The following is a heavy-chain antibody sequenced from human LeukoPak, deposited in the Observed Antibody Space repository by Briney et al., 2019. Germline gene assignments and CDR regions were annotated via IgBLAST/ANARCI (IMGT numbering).Heavy chain of an antibody. V-gene: IGHV3-21*01. Sequence: GGPLRLSCAASGFTFSSYSMNWVRQAPGKGLEWVSSISSSSSYIYYADSVKGRFTISRDNAKNSLYLQMNSLRAEDTAVYYCARGPPGSGWFHFDYWGQGTLVTVSS. CDR3: ARGPPGSGWFHFDY. CDR2: ISSSSSYI. J-gene: IGHJ4*02. D-gene: IGHD6-19*01. CDR1: GFTFSSYS.